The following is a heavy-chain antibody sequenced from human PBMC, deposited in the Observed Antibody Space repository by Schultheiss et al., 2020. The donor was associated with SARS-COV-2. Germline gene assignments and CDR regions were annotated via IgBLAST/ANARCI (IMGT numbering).Heavy chain of an antibody. V-gene: IGHV4-59*01. D-gene: IGHD3-3*01. CDR2: IYYSGST. CDR1: GGSFSAYY. CDR3: AREYSNDFWSGTSMDV. J-gene: IGHJ6*02. Sequence: SQTLSLTCAVYGGSFSAYYWSWIRQPPGKGLEWIGYIYYSGSTNYNPSLKSRVTISVDTSKNQFSLKLSSVTAADTAVYYCAREYSNDFWSGTSMDVWGQGTTVTVSS.